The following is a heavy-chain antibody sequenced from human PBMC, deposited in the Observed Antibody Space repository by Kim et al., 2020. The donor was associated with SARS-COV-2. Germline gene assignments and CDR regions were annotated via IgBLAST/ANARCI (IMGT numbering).Heavy chain of an antibody. V-gene: IGHV1-58*01. CDR1: GFTFTSSA. Sequence: SVNVSCKASGFTFTSSAVQWVRQARGQRLEWIGWIVVGSGNTNYAQKFQERVTITRDMSTSTAYMELSSLRSEDTAVYYCAAVPGYCSSTSCYYYYYGMDVWGQGTTATVSS. J-gene: IGHJ6*02. D-gene: IGHD2-2*03. CDR3: AAVPGYCSSTSCYYYYYGMDV. CDR2: IVVGSGNT.